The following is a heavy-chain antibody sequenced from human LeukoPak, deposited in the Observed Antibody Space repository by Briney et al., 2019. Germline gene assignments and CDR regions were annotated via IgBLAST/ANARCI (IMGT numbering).Heavy chain of an antibody. Sequence: PGGSLRLSCAASGFTFSDYSMNWVRQAPGKGLEWVSSISSRSSYIDYADSVKGRLTISRDNSKNTLYLQMNSLRAEDTAVYYCAKLIVATISNWFDPWGQGTLVTVSS. CDR3: AKLIVATISNWFDP. CDR1: GFTFSDYS. J-gene: IGHJ5*02. D-gene: IGHD5-12*01. V-gene: IGHV3-21*04. CDR2: ISSRSSYI.